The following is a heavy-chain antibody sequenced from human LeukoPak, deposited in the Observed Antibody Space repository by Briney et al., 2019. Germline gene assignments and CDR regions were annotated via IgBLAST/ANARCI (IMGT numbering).Heavy chain of an antibody. CDR3: ARSFFFGSGHYWYFDL. D-gene: IGHD3-10*01. CDR2: TYYRSKWYN. V-gene: IGHV6-1*01. Sequence: PSQTLSLTCAISGDSVSSNSAAWNWIRQSPSSGLEWLGRTYYRSKWYNDYAVSVKSRITINPDTSKNQFSLQLNSVTPEDTAVYYCARSFFFGSGHYWYFDLWGRGTLVTVSS. CDR1: GDSVSSNSAA. J-gene: IGHJ2*01.